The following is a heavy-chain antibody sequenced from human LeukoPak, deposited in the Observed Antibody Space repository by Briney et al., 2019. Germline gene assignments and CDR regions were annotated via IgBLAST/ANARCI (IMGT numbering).Heavy chain of an antibody. Sequence: GGSLRLSCAASGFTLSSYWMTWVRQAPGKGLEWVANIRQDGSEKYYVDSVKGRFTISRDNAKNSLYLQMNSLRAEDTAVYYCATVLVGATWSNYWGQGTLVTVSS. CDR1: GFTLSSYW. D-gene: IGHD1-26*01. J-gene: IGHJ4*02. CDR2: IRQDGSEK. V-gene: IGHV3-7*03. CDR3: ATVLVGATWSNY.